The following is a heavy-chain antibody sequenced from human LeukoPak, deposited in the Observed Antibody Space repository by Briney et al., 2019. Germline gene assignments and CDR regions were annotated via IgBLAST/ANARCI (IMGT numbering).Heavy chain of an antibody. Sequence: GASVKVSCKASGYTFTGYYMHWVRQAPGQGLEWMGWINPNSGGTNYAQKFQGRVTMTRDTSISTAYMELSRLRSDDTAVYYCARTYYDSSGSSFDYWGQGTLVTVSS. CDR2: INPNSGGT. CDR3: ARTYYDSSGSSFDY. D-gene: IGHD3-22*01. J-gene: IGHJ4*02. CDR1: GYTFTGYY. V-gene: IGHV1-2*02.